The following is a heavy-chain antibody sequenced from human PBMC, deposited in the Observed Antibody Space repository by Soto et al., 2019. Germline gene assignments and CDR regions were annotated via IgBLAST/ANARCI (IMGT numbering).Heavy chain of an antibody. CDR3: ASSLQYDFWSGYFGSGMDV. Sequence: QLQLQESGSGLVKPSQTLSLTCAVSGGSISSGGYSWSWIRQPPGKGLEWIGYIYHSGSTYYNPSLKSRVTIPVDRSKNQFSLKLSSVTAADTAVYYCASSLQYDFWSGYFGSGMDVWGQGTTVTVSS. D-gene: IGHD3-3*01. CDR1: GGSISSGGYS. V-gene: IGHV4-30-2*01. CDR2: IYHSGST. J-gene: IGHJ6*02.